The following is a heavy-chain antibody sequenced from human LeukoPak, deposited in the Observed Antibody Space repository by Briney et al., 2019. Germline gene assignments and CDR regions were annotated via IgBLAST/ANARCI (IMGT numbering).Heavy chain of an antibody. J-gene: IGHJ4*02. V-gene: IGHV3-72*01. CDR1: GFSFSDFF. Sequence: QPGGSLRLSCAVSGFSFSDFFMDWVRQVPGKGLEWIGRSRNKENNYAAEYAASVKGRFTISRDDSKDSLYLQLSSLKTEDTAMYYCTRENYWNLDYWGQGTLVTVSS. CDR3: TRENYWNLDY. CDR2: SRNKENNYAA. D-gene: IGHD1-1*01.